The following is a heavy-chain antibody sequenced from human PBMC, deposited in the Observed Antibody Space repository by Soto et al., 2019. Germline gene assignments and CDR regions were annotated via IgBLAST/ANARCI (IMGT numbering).Heavy chain of an antibody. J-gene: IGHJ4*02. D-gene: IGHD6-19*01. CDR2: ISGSGGST. CDR1: GFTFSSYA. Sequence: GGSLRLSCAASGFTFSSYAMSWVRQAPGKGLEWVSAISGSGGSTYYADSVKGRFTISRDNSKNTLYLQMNSLRAEDTAVYYCAKGTPNTSGWSTTNFDYWGQGMLVTVSS. V-gene: IGHV3-23*01. CDR3: AKGTPNTSGWSTTNFDY.